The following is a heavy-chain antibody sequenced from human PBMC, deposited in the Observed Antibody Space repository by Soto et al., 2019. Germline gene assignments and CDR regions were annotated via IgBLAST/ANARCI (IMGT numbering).Heavy chain of an antibody. CDR1: GFTFSDYY. CDR3: ASGSSPFTY. CDR2: ITADGDTI. Sequence: QVQLVESGGGLVKPGGSLRLSCAASGFTFSDYYMNWLRQAPGTGLEWVSYITADGDTIYADSVKRRFRTSTDNAKNSVYLQMDRLRAEDTPRYYGASGSSPFTYWGQGTLVTVSS. V-gene: IGHV3-11*01. J-gene: IGHJ4*02. D-gene: IGHD6-6*01.